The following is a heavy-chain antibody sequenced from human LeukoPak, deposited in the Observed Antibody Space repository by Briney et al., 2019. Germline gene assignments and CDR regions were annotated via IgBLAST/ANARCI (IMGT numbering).Heavy chain of an antibody. CDR3: ARVGRRVAVAGNAFDI. Sequence: PGGSLRLSCAASGFTFSDYYMSWIRQAPGKGQEWVSYISSSSSYTNYADSVKGRFTISRDNAKNSLYLQMNSLRAEDTAVYYCARVGRRVAVAGNAFDIWGQGTMVTVSS. CDR1: GFTFSDYY. CDR2: ISSSSSYT. V-gene: IGHV3-11*06. J-gene: IGHJ3*02. D-gene: IGHD6-19*01.